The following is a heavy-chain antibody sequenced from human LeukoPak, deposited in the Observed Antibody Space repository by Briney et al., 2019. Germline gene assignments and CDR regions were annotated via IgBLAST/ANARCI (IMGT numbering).Heavy chain of an antibody. Sequence: PGGSLRLPCAASGFTFSSYSMNWVRQAPGKGLEWVSYISSGSNTIYYADSVKGRFTISRDNAKNSLHLQMYSLRDEDTAVYYCARDRYYGSGSPFDYWGQGTLVTVSS. CDR2: ISSGSNTI. D-gene: IGHD3-10*01. J-gene: IGHJ4*02. V-gene: IGHV3-48*02. CDR3: ARDRYYGSGSPFDY. CDR1: GFTFSSYS.